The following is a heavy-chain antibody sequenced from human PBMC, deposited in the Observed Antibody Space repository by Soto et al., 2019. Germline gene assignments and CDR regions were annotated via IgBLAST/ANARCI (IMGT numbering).Heavy chain of an antibody. D-gene: IGHD3-10*01. CDR3: ARILLLFGELSAPYSYYYCMAV. CDR1: GFSLSNARMG. J-gene: IGHJ6*03. V-gene: IGHV2-26*01. Sequence: QVTLKESGPVLVKPTETLTLTCTVSGFSLSNARMGVSWIRQPQGKDLEWLAHLFSNDEKSYSPSLKSRLTTPKDTSKSQVVLTMTTMDPVDTATYYCARILLLFGELSAPYSYYYCMAVWGKGTTVTVSS. CDR2: LFSNDEK.